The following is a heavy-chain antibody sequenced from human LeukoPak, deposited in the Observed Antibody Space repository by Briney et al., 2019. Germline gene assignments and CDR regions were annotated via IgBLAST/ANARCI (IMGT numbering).Heavy chain of an antibody. Sequence: GGSLRLSCAASGFTVSSNYMSWVRQAPGKGLEWVSVIYSGGSTYYADSVKGRFTISRDNSKNTLYLQMNSLRAEDTALYYCAKDLPPPYSYGYYFDYWGQGTLVTVSS. D-gene: IGHD5-18*01. J-gene: IGHJ4*02. CDR2: IYSGGST. V-gene: IGHV3-53*01. CDR1: GFTVSSNY. CDR3: AKDLPPPYSYGYYFDY.